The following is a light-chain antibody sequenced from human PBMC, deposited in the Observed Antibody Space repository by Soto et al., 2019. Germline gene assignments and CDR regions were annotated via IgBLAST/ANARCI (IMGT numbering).Light chain of an antibody. CDR1: QSISSW. V-gene: IGKV1-5*01. J-gene: IGKJ1*01. CDR2: DAS. CDR3: QQYNKWPWT. Sequence: DIQMTQSPSTLSASVGDRVTITCRASQSISSWLAWYQQKPGKAPKLLIYDASSLESGVPSRFSGSGSGTEFTLTISSLQPDDFATYYCQQYNKWPWTFGQGTKVDIK.